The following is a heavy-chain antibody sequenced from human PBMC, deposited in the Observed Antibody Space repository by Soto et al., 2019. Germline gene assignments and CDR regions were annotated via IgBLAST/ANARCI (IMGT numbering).Heavy chain of an antibody. CDR1: GFIFSDYW. V-gene: IGHV3-7*03. J-gene: IGHJ4*02. CDR3: ARARIDY. CDR2: INPEGSEK. Sequence: EVQLVESGGGLVQPGGSLRLSCAGSGFIFSDYWMTWVRQAPGKGLEWVANINPEGSEKYYVDSVKGRFTLSRDTAKNSLYLQMISLRAEDTAPYYCARARIDYWGRGTLITVSS.